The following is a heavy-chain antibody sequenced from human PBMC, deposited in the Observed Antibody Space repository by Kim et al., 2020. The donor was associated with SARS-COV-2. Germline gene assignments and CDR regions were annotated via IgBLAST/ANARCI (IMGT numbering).Heavy chain of an antibody. Sequence: GGSLRLSCAASGFTFSSYAMSWVRQAPGKGLEWVSAISGSGGSTYYADSVKGRFTISRDNSKNTLYLQMNSLRAEDTAVYYCAKSYCSGGSCYSVATPYWGQGTLVTVSS. J-gene: IGHJ4*02. V-gene: IGHV3-23*01. CDR1: GFTFSSYA. D-gene: IGHD2-15*01. CDR2: ISGSGGST. CDR3: AKSYCSGGSCYSVATPY.